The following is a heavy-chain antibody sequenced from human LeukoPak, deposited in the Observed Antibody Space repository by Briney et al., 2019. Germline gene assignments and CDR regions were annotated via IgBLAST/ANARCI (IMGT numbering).Heavy chain of an antibody. D-gene: IGHD2-2*01. CDR1: GYTFTSYY. Sequence: GASVKVSCKASGYTFTSYYMHWVRQAPGQGLEWMGIINPSGGSTSYAQKLQGRVTMTTDTSTSTAYMELRSLRSDDTAVYYCAREYCSSTSCTENWGQGTLVTVSS. CDR3: AREYCSSTSCTEN. V-gene: IGHV1-46*01. J-gene: IGHJ4*02. CDR2: INPSGGST.